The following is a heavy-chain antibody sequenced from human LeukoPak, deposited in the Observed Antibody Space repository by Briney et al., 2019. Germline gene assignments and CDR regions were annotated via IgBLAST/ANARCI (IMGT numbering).Heavy chain of an antibody. J-gene: IGHJ6*03. CDR3: ARGVRTSSSPYYYYYYMDV. Sequence: ASVKVSCKASGYTFTSYDINWVRQATGQGLEWMGWMNPNSGNTGYAQQFQGRVTMTRNTSISTAYMELSSLRSEDTAVYYCARGVRTSSSPYYYYYYMDVWGKGTTVTVSS. CDR1: GYTFTSYD. CDR2: MNPNSGNT. V-gene: IGHV1-8*01. D-gene: IGHD6-6*01.